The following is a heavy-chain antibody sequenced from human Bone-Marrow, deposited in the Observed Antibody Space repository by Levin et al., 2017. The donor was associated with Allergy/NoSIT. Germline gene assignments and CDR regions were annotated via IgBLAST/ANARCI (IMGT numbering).Heavy chain of an antibody. CDR3: ARGLEYSGLP. CDR2: ITSSSSYI. V-gene: IGHV3-21*01. CDR1: GFTFSTYT. D-gene: IGHD5-12*01. J-gene: IGHJ5*02. Sequence: GESLKISCAASGFTFSTYTMNWVRQAPGKGLDWVSSITSSSSYIYYADSVKGRFTISRDNAKNSLYLHMNSLRVEDTAVYYCARGLEYSGLPWGQGTLVTVSS.